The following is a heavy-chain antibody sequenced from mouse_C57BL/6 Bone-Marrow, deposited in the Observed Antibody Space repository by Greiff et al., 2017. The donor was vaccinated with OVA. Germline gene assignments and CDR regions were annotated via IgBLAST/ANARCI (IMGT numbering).Heavy chain of an antibody. V-gene: IGHV14-4*01. Sequence: EVQLQQSGAELVRPGASVKLSCTASGFNIKDDYMHWVKQRPEQGLEWIGWIDPENGDTEYASKFQGKATITADTSSNTAYLQLSSLTSEDTAVYYCTTSYYDYDGAWFAYWGQGTRVTVSA. CDR3: TTSYYDYDGAWFAY. CDR2: IDPENGDT. CDR1: GFNIKDDY. D-gene: IGHD2-4*01. J-gene: IGHJ3*01.